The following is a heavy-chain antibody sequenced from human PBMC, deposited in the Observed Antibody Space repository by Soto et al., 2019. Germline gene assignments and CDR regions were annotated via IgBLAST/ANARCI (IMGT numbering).Heavy chain of an antibody. V-gene: IGHV3-53*01. J-gene: IGHJ4*02. CDR3: LTAPVVWTY. CDR1: GFTFNNH. Sequence: PGGSLRLSCAASGFTFNNHMSWVRQAPGKGLEWVSIIYSGGTTYYADSVKGRFTISRDNSKNTLYLQMNSLRVEDTAVYYCLTAPVVWTYWGQGTLVTVSS. D-gene: IGHD1-1*01. CDR2: IYSGGTT.